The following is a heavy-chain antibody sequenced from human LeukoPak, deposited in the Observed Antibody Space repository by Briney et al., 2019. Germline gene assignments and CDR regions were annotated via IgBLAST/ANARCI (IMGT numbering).Heavy chain of an antibody. CDR2: INPDSGGT. CDR3: ARDIPSAGYFDY. V-gene: IGHV1-2*02. Sequence: ASVKVSCKASGYTFTGYYMHWVRQAPGQGLEWVGWINPDSGGTNYAQKFQGRVTMTRDASISTAYMELSRLRSDDTAVYYCARDIPSAGYFDYWGQGTLVTVSS. J-gene: IGHJ4*02. CDR1: GYTFTGYY.